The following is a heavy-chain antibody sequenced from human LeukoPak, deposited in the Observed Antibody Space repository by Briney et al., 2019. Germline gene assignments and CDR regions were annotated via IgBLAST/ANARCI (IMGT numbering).Heavy chain of an antibody. V-gene: IGHV3-30*04. J-gene: IGHJ4*02. CDR1: GFTFSNFA. CDR2: ISYDGSYK. D-gene: IGHD2-15*01. CDR3: ARDLHCSGGSCYAGLHY. Sequence: GESLRLSCAASGFTFSNFAMHWVRQAPGKGLGWVSVISYDGSYKYYADSVKGRFTISRDNSKNTLDLQMNSLRPEDTAVYYCARDLHCSGGSCYAGLHYWGQGTLVTVSS.